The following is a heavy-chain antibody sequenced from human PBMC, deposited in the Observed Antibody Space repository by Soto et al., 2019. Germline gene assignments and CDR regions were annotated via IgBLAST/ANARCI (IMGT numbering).Heavy chain of an antibody. D-gene: IGHD3-9*01. CDR2: INTANGNR. Sequence: QVQLVQSGAEVKKPGASVKISCETSGYTFANYAIHWVRQAPGQRLEWMAWINTANGNRKFLQKSQGRVTITRDTCARTVHIELSKLTSEDTAVYYCARERVEILYVIFAGSPIYFWGQGKNGTVSS. V-gene: IGHV1-3*04. J-gene: IGHJ3*01. CDR3: ARERVEILYVIFAGSPIYF. CDR1: GYTFANYA.